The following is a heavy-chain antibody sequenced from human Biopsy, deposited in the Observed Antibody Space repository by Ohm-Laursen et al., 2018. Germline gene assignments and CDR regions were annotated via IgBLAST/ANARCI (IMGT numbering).Heavy chain of an antibody. J-gene: IGHJ4*02. CDR3: AGAGGHSF. D-gene: IGHD3-16*01. V-gene: IGHV3-66*01. CDR2: IHGSGRT. Sequence: SLRLSCTASEFNVYRNHMNWVRQAPGKGLEWVSMIHGSGRTDYADSVKGRFTVSRDNSKDTVYLQMNALRVDDTAMYYCAGAGGHSFWGQGALVTVPS. CDR1: EFNVYRNH.